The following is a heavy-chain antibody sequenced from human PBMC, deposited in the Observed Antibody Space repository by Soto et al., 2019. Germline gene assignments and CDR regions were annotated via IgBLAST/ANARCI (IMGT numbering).Heavy chain of an antibody. Sequence: GESLKISCKGSGYSFTSYWIGWVRQMPGKGLEWMGIIYPGDSDTRYSPSFQGQATISADKSISTAYLQWSSLKTSDAAMYYCARQQLHCSGGSCYPLAFDIWGQGTMVTVSS. V-gene: IGHV5-51*01. CDR1: GYSFTSYW. CDR3: ARQQLHCSGGSCYPLAFDI. J-gene: IGHJ3*02. CDR2: IYPGDSDT. D-gene: IGHD2-15*01.